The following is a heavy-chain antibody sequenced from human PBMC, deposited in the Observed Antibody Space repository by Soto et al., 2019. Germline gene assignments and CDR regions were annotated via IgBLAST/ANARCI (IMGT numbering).Heavy chain of an antibody. CDR2: IFYSGST. D-gene: IGHD5-18*01. J-gene: IGHJ4*02. CDR1: GGSISSYY. Sequence: SETLSLTCTVSGGSISSYYWSWIRQPPGKGLEWIGYIFYSGSTNYNPSLKSRVTISVDTSKNQFSLKLSSVTAADTAVYYCARKGYNCDYWGQGTLVTVSS. CDR3: ARKGYNCDY. V-gene: IGHV4-59*01.